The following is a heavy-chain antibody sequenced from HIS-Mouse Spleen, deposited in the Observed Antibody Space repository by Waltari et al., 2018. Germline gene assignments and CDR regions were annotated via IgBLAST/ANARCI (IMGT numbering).Heavy chain of an antibody. CDR3: ARRYSGYDLGY. Sequence: QVQLVESGGGVVQPGRSLSLSCAASGFPFGSYAMHWVRQAPGKGLEWVAVISYDGSNKYYADSVKGRFTISRDNSKNTLYLQMNSLRAEDTAVYYCARRYSGYDLGYWGQGTLVTVSS. V-gene: IGHV3-30*04. D-gene: IGHD5-12*01. CDR2: ISYDGSNK. CDR1: GFPFGSYA. J-gene: IGHJ4*02.